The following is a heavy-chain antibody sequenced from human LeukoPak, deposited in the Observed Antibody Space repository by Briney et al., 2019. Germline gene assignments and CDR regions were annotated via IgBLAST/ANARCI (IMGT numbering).Heavy chain of an antibody. CDR1: GYSFTDYY. D-gene: IGHD2-21*01. Sequence: GASGKVSCKTSGYSFTDYYMHWVRQAPGQGLEWMGWINPNSGGTSSAQKFQGRVTMTRDMSITTVYMEVSWLTSDDTAIYYCARADRLHGGPYLIGPWGQGTLVTVSS. CDR3: ARADRLHGGPYLIGP. CDR2: INPNSGGT. J-gene: IGHJ5*02. V-gene: IGHV1-2*02.